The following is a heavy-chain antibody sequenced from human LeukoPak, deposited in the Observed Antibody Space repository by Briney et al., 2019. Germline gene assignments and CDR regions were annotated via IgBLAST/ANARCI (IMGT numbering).Heavy chain of an antibody. J-gene: IGHJ4*02. V-gene: IGHV5-51*01. Sequence: ESLKISCKGSGYSFSSYWIGWVRQVPGKGLEWMGIIYPGDSDTRYSPSFQGQVTISADKSIDTAYLQWSSLKASDSAMYYCARLRLTIFGDTQQAPADYWGQGTLVTVSS. CDR1: GYSFSSYW. CDR3: ARLRLTIFGDTQQAPADY. CDR2: IYPGDSDT. D-gene: IGHD3-3*01.